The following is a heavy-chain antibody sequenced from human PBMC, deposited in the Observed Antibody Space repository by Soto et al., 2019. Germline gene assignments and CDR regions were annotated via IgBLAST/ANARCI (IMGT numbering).Heavy chain of an antibody. CDR3: AREGVATICRDS. CDR2: MNPNSGNT. J-gene: IGHJ4*02. V-gene: IGHV1-8*01. D-gene: IGHD5-12*01. Sequence: SVMVSCTDSGYTFTSYGINWVRQATGQGLEWMGWMNPNSGNTGYAQKFQGRVTLTRNTSISTAYMELSSLRSEDTAVYYCAREGVATICRDSWGQGTLDHVSS. CDR1: GYTFTSYG.